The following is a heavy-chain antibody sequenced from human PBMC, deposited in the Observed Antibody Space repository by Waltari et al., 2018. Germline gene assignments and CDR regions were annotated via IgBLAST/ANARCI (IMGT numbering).Heavy chain of an antibody. V-gene: IGHV1-69*02. CDR1: GGTFSSYT. J-gene: IGHJ4*02. D-gene: IGHD4-17*01. Sequence: QVQLVQSGAEVKKPGSSVKVSCKASGGTFSSYTISWVRQARGQGLEWMGRIILILGIANYAQKFQGRVTITADKSTSTAYMELSSLRSEDTAVYYCARSPDYGGNSLDYWGQGTLVTVSS. CDR3: ARSPDYGGNSLDY. CDR2: IILILGIA.